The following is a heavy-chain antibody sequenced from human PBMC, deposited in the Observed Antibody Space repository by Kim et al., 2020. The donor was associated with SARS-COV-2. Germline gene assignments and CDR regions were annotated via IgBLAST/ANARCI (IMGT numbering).Heavy chain of an antibody. CDR1: GFTFSAYD. V-gene: IGHV3-48*02. CDR2: ITKSSTTI. D-gene: IGHD2-15*01. J-gene: IGHJ3*01. Sequence: GGSLRLSCATSGFTFSAYDMNWVRQAPGKGLEWLSFITKSSTTIYYADSVKGRFTISRDNVKNSLYLQMNSLRDEDTALYYCVRDRMGGAFDVWGHGTMVTVSS. CDR3: VRDRMGGAFDV.